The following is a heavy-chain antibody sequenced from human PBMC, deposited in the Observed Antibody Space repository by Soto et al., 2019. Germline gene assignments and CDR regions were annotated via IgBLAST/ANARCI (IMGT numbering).Heavy chain of an antibody. CDR1: GASVSSGSHQ. D-gene: IGHD4-17*01. V-gene: IGHV4-61*01. Sequence: PSETLSLTCTVSGASVSSGSHQWSWIRQSPGKGLEWIGYIYYSGSTYYNPSLKSRVTISVDTSKNQFSLKLSSVAAADTAVYYCARGVQPMIQDYGAFDIWGQGTMVTVSS. J-gene: IGHJ3*02. CDR3: ARGVQPMIQDYGAFDI. CDR2: IYYSGST.